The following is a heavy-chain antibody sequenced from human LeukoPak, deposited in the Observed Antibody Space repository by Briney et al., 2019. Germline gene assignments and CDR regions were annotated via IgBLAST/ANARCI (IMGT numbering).Heavy chain of an antibody. CDR2: IYTSGNT. Sequence: SETLSLTCSVSGASISNYHWTWIRQPAEKGLEWVGLIYTSGNTNYNPSLKSRVTISVDKSKNQLSLKLNSVTAADTAVYYCARGELTLEDWGQGTLVTVSS. J-gene: IGHJ4*02. CDR1: GASISNYH. V-gene: IGHV4-4*07. D-gene: IGHD3-3*01. CDR3: ARGELTLED.